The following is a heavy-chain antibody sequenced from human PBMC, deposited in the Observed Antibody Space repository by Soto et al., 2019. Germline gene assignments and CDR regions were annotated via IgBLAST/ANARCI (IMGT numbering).Heavy chain of an antibody. J-gene: IGHJ4*02. CDR3: ARIVVVPAAIPKYYFDY. V-gene: IGHV4-61*01. D-gene: IGHD2-2*02. Sequence: SETLSLTCTVSGGSVSSGSYYWSWIRQPPGKGLEWIGYIYYSGGTNYNPSLKSRVTISVDTSKNQFSLKLSSVTAADTAVYYCARIVVVPAAIPKYYFDYWGQGTLVTVSS. CDR1: GGSVSSGSYY. CDR2: IYYSGGT.